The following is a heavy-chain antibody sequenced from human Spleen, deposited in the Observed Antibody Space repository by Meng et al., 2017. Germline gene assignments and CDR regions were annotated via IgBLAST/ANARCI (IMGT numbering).Heavy chain of an antibody. J-gene: IGHJ4*02. Sequence: GGSLRLSCGASGFTFRSYWMHWVRQAPGKGLVWVSRSNSDGSDTSYADSVKGRFTISRDNAKNTLYLQMNSLRAEDTAVYYCARGGYYGSGSYDYWGQGTLVTVSS. CDR2: SNSDGSDT. CDR1: GFTFRSYW. D-gene: IGHD3-10*01. CDR3: ARGGYYGSGSYDY. V-gene: IGHV3-74*01.